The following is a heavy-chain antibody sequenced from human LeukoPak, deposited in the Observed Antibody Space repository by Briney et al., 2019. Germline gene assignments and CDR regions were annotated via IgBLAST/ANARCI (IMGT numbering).Heavy chain of an antibody. CDR1: GGSISSSNW. J-gene: IGHJ4*02. CDR3: ARDSLSTFDY. Sequence: SETLSLTCAVSGGSISSSNWWSWVRQPPGKGLEWIGEINHSGSTNYNPSLKSRVTISVDTSKNQFSLKLSSVTAADTAVYYCARDSLSTFDYWGQGALVTVYS. CDR2: INHSGST. D-gene: IGHD2/OR15-2a*01. V-gene: IGHV4-4*02.